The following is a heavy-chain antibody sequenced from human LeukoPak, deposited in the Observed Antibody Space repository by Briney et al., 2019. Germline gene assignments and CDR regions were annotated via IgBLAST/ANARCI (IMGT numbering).Heavy chain of an antibody. CDR2: IHHSGST. V-gene: IGHV4-38-2*01. D-gene: IGHD4-17*01. J-gene: IGHJ4*02. CDR1: IYSISSGYY. Sequence: SETLSLTCAVSIYSISSGYYWGWIRQPPGKGLEWIGSIHHSGSTYYNPSLKSRVTISVDTSNNQFSLKLTSVTAADTALYYCAKINRDYLIYYWGQGTLVTVSS. CDR3: AKINRDYLIYY.